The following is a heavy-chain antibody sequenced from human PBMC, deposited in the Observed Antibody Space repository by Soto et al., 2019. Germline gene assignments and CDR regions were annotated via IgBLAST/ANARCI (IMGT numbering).Heavy chain of an antibody. CDR3: ARGGYYLIDAFDI. J-gene: IGHJ3*02. V-gene: IGHV3-7*03. Sequence: GGSLRLSCAASGLTFSSYWMSWVRQAPGKGLEWVANIKQDGSEKYYVDSVKGRFTISRDNAKNSLYLQMNSLRAEDTAVYYCARGGYYLIDAFDIWGQGTMVTVSS. CDR1: GLTFSSYW. CDR2: IKQDGSEK. D-gene: IGHD1-26*01.